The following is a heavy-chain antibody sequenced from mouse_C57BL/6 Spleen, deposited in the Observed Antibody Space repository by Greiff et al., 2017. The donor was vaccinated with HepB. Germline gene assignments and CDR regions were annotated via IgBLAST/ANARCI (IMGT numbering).Heavy chain of an antibody. V-gene: IGHV1-42*01. CDR3: ARDGRGSSSFAY. J-gene: IGHJ3*01. D-gene: IGHD1-1*01. CDR1: GYSFTGYY. Sequence: EVQLQQSGPELVKPGASVKISCKASGYSFTGYYMNWVKQSPEKSLEWIGEINPSTGGTTYNQKFKAKATLTVDKSSSTAYMQLKSLTSEDSAVYYCARDGRGSSSFAYWGQGTLVTVSA. CDR2: INPSTGGT.